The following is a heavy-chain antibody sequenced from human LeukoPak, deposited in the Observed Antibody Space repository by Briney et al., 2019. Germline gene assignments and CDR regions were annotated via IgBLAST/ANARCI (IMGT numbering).Heavy chain of an antibody. CDR1: GGSISSYY. V-gene: IGHV4-59*01. Sequence: SETLSLTCTVSGGSISSYYWSWIRQPPGKGLEWIGYIYYSGSTNYNPSLKSRVTISVDTSENKFSLKLSSVAAADSAVHYCARDPRDGYNLWGRGTLVTVSS. CDR2: IYYSGST. D-gene: IGHD5-24*01. J-gene: IGHJ4*02. CDR3: ARDPRDGYNL.